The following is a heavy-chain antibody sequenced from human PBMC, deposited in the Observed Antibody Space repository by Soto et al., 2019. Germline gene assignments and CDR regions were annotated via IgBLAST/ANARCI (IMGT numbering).Heavy chain of an antibody. D-gene: IGHD3-16*02. CDR2: IIPILGTT. CDR1: GGTFSSHG. J-gene: IGHJ6*02. CDR3: ARVGVMVAKDSYYYGMDV. V-gene: IGHV1-69*13. Sequence: AASVKVSCKASGGTFSSHGISWVRQAPGQGLEWMGGIIPILGTTNYAQQFQDRVTIIADESTSTAYMELSSLRSEDTAVYYCARVGVMVAKDSYYYGMDVWGQGTTVTVSS.